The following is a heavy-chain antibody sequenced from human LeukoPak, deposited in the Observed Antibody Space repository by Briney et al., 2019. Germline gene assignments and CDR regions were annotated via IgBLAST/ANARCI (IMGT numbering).Heavy chain of an antibody. D-gene: IGHD3-10*01. CDR3: ARDLIDYGSGSYYALGY. V-gene: IGHV3-53*01. CDR1: GFTVSSNY. CDR2: IYSGGTT. J-gene: IGHJ4*02. Sequence: GSLRLSCAASGFTVSSNYMSWVRQAPGKGLEWVSVIYSGGTTYYADSVKGRFTISRDNSKNTLYLQMNSLRAEDTAVYYCARDLIDYGSGSYYALGYWGQGTLVTVSS.